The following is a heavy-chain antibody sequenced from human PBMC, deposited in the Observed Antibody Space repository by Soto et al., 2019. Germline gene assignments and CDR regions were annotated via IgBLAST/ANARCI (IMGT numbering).Heavy chain of an antibody. J-gene: IGHJ4*02. D-gene: IGHD6-19*01. CDR3: ARVMAYSSGWYGDY. CDR1: GYTFTSYA. CDR2: INAGNGNT. V-gene: IGHV1-3*01. Sequence: QVQLVQSGAEVKKPGASVKVSCKASGYTFTSYAMHWVRQAPGQRLEWMGWINAGNGNTKYSQKFQGRVTITRDTSASTAYMELSRLRSEDTAVYYCARVMAYSSGWYGDYWGQGTLVTVSS.